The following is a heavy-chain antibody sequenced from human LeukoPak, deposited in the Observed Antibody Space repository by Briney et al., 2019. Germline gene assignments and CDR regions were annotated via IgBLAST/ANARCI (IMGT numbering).Heavy chain of an antibody. D-gene: IGHD6-19*01. CDR3: ARGSGSSSGWWTRHYFDY. Sequence: SETLSLTCTVSGGSISSYYWSWIRQPPGKGPEWIGYIYYSGSTNYNPSLKSRVTISVDTSKNQFSLKLSSVTAADTAVYYCARGSGSSSGWWTRHYFDYWGQGTLVTVSS. J-gene: IGHJ4*02. CDR1: GGSISSYY. V-gene: IGHV4-59*01. CDR2: IYYSGST.